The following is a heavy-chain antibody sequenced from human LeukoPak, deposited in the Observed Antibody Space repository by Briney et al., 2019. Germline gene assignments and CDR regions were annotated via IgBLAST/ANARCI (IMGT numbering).Heavy chain of an antibody. CDR1: KFIFSSHW. V-gene: IGHV3-7*01. D-gene: IGHD4-23*01. CDR2: INPDGSAK. J-gene: IGHJ4*02. CDR3: ARGATYGGGDY. Sequence: GGSLRLSCEASKFIFSSHWMTWVRQAPGKGLEWVAMINPDGSAKYYADSVKGRFTISRDNAKNSLDLQMNSLRVDDTAVYYCARGATYGGGDYWGQETLVTVSS.